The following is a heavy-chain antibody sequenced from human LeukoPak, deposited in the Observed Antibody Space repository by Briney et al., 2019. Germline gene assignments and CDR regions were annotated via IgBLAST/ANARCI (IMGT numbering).Heavy chain of an antibody. CDR3: AREPQGDSSGYDAFDI. V-gene: IGHV3-66*01. J-gene: IGHJ3*02. D-gene: IGHD3-22*01. CDR1: GFTVSSNY. CDR2: IYSGGST. Sequence: GGSLRLSCAASGFTVSSNYMSWVRQAPGKGLEWVSVIYSGGSTYYADSVKGRFTLSRDNSKNTLFLQMNSLRAEDTAVYYCAREPQGDSSGYDAFDIWGQGTMVTVSS.